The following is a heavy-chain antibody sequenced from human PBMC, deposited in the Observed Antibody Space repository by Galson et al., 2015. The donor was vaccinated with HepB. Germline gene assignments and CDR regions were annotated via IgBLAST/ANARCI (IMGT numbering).Heavy chain of an antibody. CDR2: ISYDGSNK. V-gene: IGHV3-30*18. CDR3: AKISDITMVRGVGYYFDY. CDR1: GFTFSSYG. Sequence: SLRLSCAASGFTFSSYGMHWVRQAPGKGLEWVAVISYDGSNKYYADSVKGRFTISRDNPKNTLYLQMNSLRAEDTAVYYCAKISDITMVRGVGYYFDYWGQGTLVTVSS. D-gene: IGHD3-10*01. J-gene: IGHJ4*02.